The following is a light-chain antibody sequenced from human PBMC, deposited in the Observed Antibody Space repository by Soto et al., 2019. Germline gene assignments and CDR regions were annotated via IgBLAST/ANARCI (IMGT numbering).Light chain of an antibody. CDR1: QSVSSSY. V-gene: IGKV3-20*01. Sequence: EIVLTQSPGTLSLSPGERATLSCRASQSVSSSYLAWYQQKPGQAPRLLIYGASSRATGIPARFSGSGSGTDFTLTISSLEPEDFAVYCCQHYSSSPYTFGQETKLEIK. CDR2: GAS. J-gene: IGKJ2*01. CDR3: QHYSSSPYT.